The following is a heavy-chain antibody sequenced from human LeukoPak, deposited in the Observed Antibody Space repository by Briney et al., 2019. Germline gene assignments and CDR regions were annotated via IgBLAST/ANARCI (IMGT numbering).Heavy chain of an antibody. CDR3: ARSIGLTGGGVDV. J-gene: IGHJ6*02. D-gene: IGHD3-9*01. Sequence: GGSLRLSCAASGFTFPNYAMNWVRQAPGKGLEWVSAISGRGDSTYYVDSVKGRFTISRDNSKNTLYLQMNSLRVEDTAVYYCARSIGLTGGGVDVWGQGTTVTVSS. CDR2: ISGRGDST. CDR1: GFTFPNYA. V-gene: IGHV3-23*01.